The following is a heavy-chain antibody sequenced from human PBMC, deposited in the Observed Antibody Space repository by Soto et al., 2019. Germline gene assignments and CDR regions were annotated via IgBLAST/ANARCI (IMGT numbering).Heavy chain of an antibody. CDR2: VSSTGST. J-gene: IGHJ4*02. Sequence: SETLSLTCTLSGSSITQYYWNLIRQSPGKGLEWIVSVSSTGSTVYNPSLTSRVTVSLDTSKNQFSLTLNSVTAADTAVYYCARDRVMLTFGGASEEWGIDSWGPGTLVTVSS. V-gene: IGHV4-59*01. D-gene: IGHD3-16*01. CDR3: ARDRVMLTFGGASEEWGIDS. CDR1: GSSITQYY.